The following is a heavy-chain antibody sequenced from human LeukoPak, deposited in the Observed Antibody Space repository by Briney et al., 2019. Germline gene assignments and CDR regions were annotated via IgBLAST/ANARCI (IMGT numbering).Heavy chain of an antibody. J-gene: IGHJ4*02. V-gene: IGHV1-69*13. Sequence: ASVKVSCKASGGTFSSYAISWVRQAPGQGLEWMGGIIPIFGTANYAQKFQGRVTITADGSTSTAYMELSSLRSEDTAVYYCARDVGIAAAGTRGYFDYWGQGTLVTVSS. CDR1: GGTFSSYA. CDR2: IIPIFGTA. CDR3: ARDVGIAAAGTRGYFDY. D-gene: IGHD6-13*01.